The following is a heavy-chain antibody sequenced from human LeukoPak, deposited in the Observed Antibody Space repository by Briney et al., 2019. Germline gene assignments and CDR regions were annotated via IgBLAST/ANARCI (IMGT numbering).Heavy chain of an antibody. Sequence: SETLSLTCTVSGGSISSHYWSWIWQPPGKGLEWIGYIYYSGSTNYNPSLKSRVTISVDTSKNQFSLKLRSVTAADTAVYYCAREGAQLDYYYYYMDVWGKGTTVTVSS. CDR2: IYYSGST. CDR3: AREGAQLDYYYYYMDV. CDR1: GGSISSHY. J-gene: IGHJ6*03. V-gene: IGHV4-59*11. D-gene: IGHD6-13*01.